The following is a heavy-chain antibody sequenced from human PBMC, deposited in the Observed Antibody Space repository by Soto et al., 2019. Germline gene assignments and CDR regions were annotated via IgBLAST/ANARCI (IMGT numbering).Heavy chain of an antibody. CDR2: IYYSGST. D-gene: IGHD3-3*02. Sequence: KGLKWIGYIYYSGSTNYNPSLESRVTISVDTSKQQISLKLSFVTAADTAVYYFAWRAKERIGAGIPVLAFLLKGSSDL. J-gene: IGHJ2*01. V-gene: IGHV4-59*08. CDR3: AWRAKERIGAGIPVLAFLLKGSSDL.